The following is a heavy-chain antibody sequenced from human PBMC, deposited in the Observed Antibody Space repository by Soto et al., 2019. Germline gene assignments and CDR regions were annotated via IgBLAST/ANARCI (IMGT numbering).Heavy chain of an antibody. CDR2: IYYSGST. CDR3: ARAPRGNFGYPSSLDY. D-gene: IGHD3-16*01. V-gene: IGHV4-59*01. Sequence: PSETLSLTCTVSGGSISSYYWSWIRQPPGKGLEWIGYIYYSGSTNYNPSLKSRVTISVDTSKNQFSLKLSSVTAADTAVYYCARAPRGNFGYPSSLDYWGEGTLVTVS. J-gene: IGHJ4*02. CDR1: GGSISSYY.